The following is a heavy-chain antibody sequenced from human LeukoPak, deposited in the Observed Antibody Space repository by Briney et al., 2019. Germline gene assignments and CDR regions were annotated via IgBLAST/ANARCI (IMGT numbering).Heavy chain of an antibody. CDR3: AAKGAYSSGWYYYYYGMDV. CDR1: GFTFSSYA. J-gene: IGHJ6*04. D-gene: IGHD6-19*01. CDR2: ISYDGSNK. V-gene: IGHV3-30*04. Sequence: GGSLRLSYAASGFTFSSYAMHWVRQAPGKGLEWVAVISYDGSNKYYADSVKGRFTISRDNSKNTLYLQMNSLRAEDTAVYYCAAKGAYSSGWYYYYYGMDVWGKGTTVTVSS.